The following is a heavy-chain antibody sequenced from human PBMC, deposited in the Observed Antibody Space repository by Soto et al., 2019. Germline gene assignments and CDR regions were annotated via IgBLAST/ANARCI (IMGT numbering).Heavy chain of an antibody. CDR1: GDTFTSYA. CDR3: ARDLRVWVVRGVITPLYGMAV. Sequence: ASVKVSCKAAGDTFTSYAMHWVRQAPGQRLEWMGWINAGNGNTKYSQKFQGRVTITRDTSASTAYMELSSLRSEDTAVYYCARDLRVWVVRGVITPLYGMAVWGQGTTVTVSS. J-gene: IGHJ6*02. V-gene: IGHV1-3*01. CDR2: INAGNGNT. D-gene: IGHD3-10*01.